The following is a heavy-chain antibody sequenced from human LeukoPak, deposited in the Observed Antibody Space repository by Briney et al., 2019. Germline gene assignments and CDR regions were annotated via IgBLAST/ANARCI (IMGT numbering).Heavy chain of an antibody. D-gene: IGHD3-3*01. V-gene: IGHV3-20*04. CDR3: ARVIDFWSGSPLDY. Sequence: PGGSLRLSCAASGFTFSSYAMSWVRQAPGKGLEWVSGISWNSGSIGYADSVKGRFTISRDNAKNSLYLQMNSLRAEDTAVYYCARVIDFWSGSPLDYWGQGTLVTVSS. CDR1: GFTFSSYA. J-gene: IGHJ4*02. CDR2: ISWNSGSI.